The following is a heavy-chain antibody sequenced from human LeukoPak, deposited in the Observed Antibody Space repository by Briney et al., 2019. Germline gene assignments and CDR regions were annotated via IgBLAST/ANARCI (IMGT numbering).Heavy chain of an antibody. CDR2: IIPIFTTA. CDR1: GGTFSSYV. CDR3: ARGPQVGAFDL. V-gene: IGHV1-69*01. J-gene: IGHJ3*01. D-gene: IGHD1-26*01. Sequence: ASVKVSCKASGGTFSSYVISWVRQAPGQGLEWMGGIIPIFTTASYAQKFQGRVTITADESTSTAYMELSSLRSEDTAVYYRARGPQVGAFDLWGQGTMVTVSS.